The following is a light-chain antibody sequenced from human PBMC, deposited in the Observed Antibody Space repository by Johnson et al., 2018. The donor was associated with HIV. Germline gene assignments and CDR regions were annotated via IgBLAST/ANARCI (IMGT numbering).Light chain of an antibody. CDR2: DND. J-gene: IGLJ1*01. Sequence: QLVLTQQPSVSAAPGRWVTVSCSGTTSNIGDHSVSWFQHLPGAAPKLLIYDNDRRPSGVPDRFSGSKSAASATLDITGLQSGDEGDYYCATWEASLSANVFGPGTKVTVL. CDR1: TSNIGDHS. V-gene: IGLV1-51*02. CDR3: ATWEASLSANV.